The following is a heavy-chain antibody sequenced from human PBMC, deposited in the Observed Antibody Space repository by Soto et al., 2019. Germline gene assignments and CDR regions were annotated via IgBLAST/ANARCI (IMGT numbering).Heavy chain of an antibody. CDR2: ISGSGGNT. V-gene: IGHV3-23*01. Sequence: EVQLLEAGGGLVQPGGSLRLSCAASGFTLSNHAMTWVRQAPGKGLEWISGISGSGGNTYYADSVKGRFTISRDNSKNTLYLQMNSMRAEDTAVYYCARERCGTECYYRSDYWGQGALVTVSS. CDR1: GFTLSNHA. CDR3: ARERCGTECYYRSDY. J-gene: IGHJ4*02. D-gene: IGHD1-26*01.